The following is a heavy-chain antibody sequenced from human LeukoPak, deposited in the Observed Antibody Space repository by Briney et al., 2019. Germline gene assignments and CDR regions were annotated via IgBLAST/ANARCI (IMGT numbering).Heavy chain of an antibody. CDR3: ARVYDSSGYYFYYYYYGMDV. Sequence: PSETLSLICTVSGGSISSYYWSWIRQPPGKGLEWIGYIYCSGSTNYNPSLKSRVTISVDTSKNQFSLKLSSVTAADTAVYYCARVYDSSGYYFYYYYYGMDVWGQGTTVTVSS. D-gene: IGHD3-22*01. V-gene: IGHV4-59*01. CDR2: IYCSGST. J-gene: IGHJ6*02. CDR1: GGSISSYY.